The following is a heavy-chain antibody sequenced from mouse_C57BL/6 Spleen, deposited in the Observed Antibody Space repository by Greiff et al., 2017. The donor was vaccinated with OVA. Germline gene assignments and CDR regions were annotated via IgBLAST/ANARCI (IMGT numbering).Heavy chain of an antibody. J-gene: IGHJ3*01. Sequence: ESGPGLVKPSQSLSLTCSVTGYSITSGYLWNWIRQFPGNKLEWMGYISYDGSNNYNPSLKNRISITRDTSKDQFFLKMNSVTTEDTATYNCARDRDSPAWFAYWGQGTLVTVSA. V-gene: IGHV3-6*01. CDR1: GYSITSGYL. CDR3: ARDRDSPAWFAY. D-gene: IGHD2-12*01. CDR2: ISYDGSN.